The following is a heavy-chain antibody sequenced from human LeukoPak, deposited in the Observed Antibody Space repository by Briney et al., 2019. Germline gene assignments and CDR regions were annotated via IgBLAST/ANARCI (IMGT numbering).Heavy chain of an antibody. CDR3: ARGGWFGELLFDY. D-gene: IGHD3-10*01. Sequence: GGSLRLSCAASGFTFDDYGMSWVRQAPGKGLEWVSGINWNGGSTGYADSVKGRFTISRDNAKNSLYLQMNSLRAEDTALYYCARGGWFGELLFDYRGPGTLVPVSS. CDR1: GFTFDDYG. J-gene: IGHJ4*02. V-gene: IGHV3-20*04. CDR2: INWNGGST.